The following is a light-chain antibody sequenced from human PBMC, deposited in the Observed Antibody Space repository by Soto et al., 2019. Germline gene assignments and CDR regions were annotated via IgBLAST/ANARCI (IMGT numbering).Light chain of an antibody. CDR2: GAS. J-gene: IGKJ1*01. CDR1: QNVRNN. Sequence: EIVMTQSPATLSVSPGETATLFCRASQNVRNNLAWYQQRPGQAPRLLMYGASTRAIYIPARFSGSGSGTEFTLTISSLQSEDFAVYHCQQYNSWPWTFGQGTKVDIK. V-gene: IGKV3-15*01. CDR3: QQYNSWPWT.